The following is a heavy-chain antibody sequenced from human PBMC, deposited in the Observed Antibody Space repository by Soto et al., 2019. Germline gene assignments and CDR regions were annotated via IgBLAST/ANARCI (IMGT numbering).Heavy chain of an antibody. CDR2: ISYDGSNK. CDR3: ARELRYFDWLLYGFSFDY. D-gene: IGHD3-9*01. V-gene: IGHV3-30-3*01. Sequence: GGSLRLSCAASGFTFSSYAMHWVRQAPGKGLEWVAVISYDGSNKYYADSVKGRFTISRDNSKNTLYLQMNSLRAEDTAVYYCARELRYFDWLLYGFSFDYWGQGTLVTVSS. CDR1: GFTFSSYA. J-gene: IGHJ4*02.